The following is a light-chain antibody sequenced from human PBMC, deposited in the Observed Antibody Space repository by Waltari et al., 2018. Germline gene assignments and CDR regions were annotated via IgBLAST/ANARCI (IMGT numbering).Light chain of an antibody. CDR1: QSVTSIA. Sequence: VFTQSPVTPSLSPGDRATLSCRASQSVTSIAFTWYQQRPGQAPRLLIYGTSSRATDIPDRFSGSGSGTDFTLTISRLEPEDFAVYFCQHYDGSVVTFGGGTKVEI. V-gene: IGKV3-20*01. J-gene: IGKJ4*01. CDR3: QHYDGSVVT. CDR2: GTS.